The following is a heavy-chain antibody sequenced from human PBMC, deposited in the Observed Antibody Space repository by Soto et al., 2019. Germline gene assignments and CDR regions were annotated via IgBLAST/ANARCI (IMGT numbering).Heavy chain of an antibody. D-gene: IGHD5-12*01. CDR3: ARYGYSGYDHHFDY. CDR1: GGSISSYY. J-gene: IGHJ4*02. Sequence: SDTLSLTCTVSGGSISSYYWSWIRQPPGKGLEWIGYIYYSGSTNYNPSLKSRVTISVGTSKNQFSLKLSSVTAADTAVYYCARYGYSGYDHHFDYWGQGTLVTVSS. CDR2: IYYSGST. V-gene: IGHV4-59*01.